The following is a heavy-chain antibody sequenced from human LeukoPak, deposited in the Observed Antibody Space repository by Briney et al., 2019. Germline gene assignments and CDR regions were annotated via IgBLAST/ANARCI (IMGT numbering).Heavy chain of an antibody. Sequence: GGSLRLSCAASGFTFTNYWMSWVRQAPGKGLEWVANIKQDGSEKYYVDSVKGRFTISRDNAKNSLFLQMNSLRAEDTAVYYCARGEYYYDGGYWGQGTLATVSS. J-gene: IGHJ4*02. V-gene: IGHV3-7*04. CDR2: IKQDGSEK. D-gene: IGHD3-22*01. CDR1: GFTFTNYW. CDR3: ARGEYYYDGGY.